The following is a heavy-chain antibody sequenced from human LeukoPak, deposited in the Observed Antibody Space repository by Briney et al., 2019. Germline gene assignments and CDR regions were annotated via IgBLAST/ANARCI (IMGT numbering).Heavy chain of an antibody. Sequence: TGGSLRLSCTASGFTFSDYYMSWSRQAPGKGLEWVSYLGSDGSTISYADSVKGRFTISRDNAKNSLYLQMNSLRAEDTAVYHCARVIFGGGTPPHYYYYGMDVWGQGTTVTVS. J-gene: IGHJ6*02. D-gene: IGHD3/OR15-3a*01. CDR2: LGSDGSTI. CDR1: GFTFSDYY. V-gene: IGHV3-11*01. CDR3: ARVIFGGGTPPHYYYYGMDV.